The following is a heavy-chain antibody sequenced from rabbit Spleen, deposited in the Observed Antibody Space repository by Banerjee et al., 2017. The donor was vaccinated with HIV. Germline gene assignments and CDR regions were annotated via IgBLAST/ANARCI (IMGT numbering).Heavy chain of an antibody. D-gene: IGHD4-1*01. V-gene: IGHV1S7*01. CDR1: GFAFGTYY. CDR2: IDPVFGIA. CDR3: ARETSSGWGIITFYFTL. Sequence: CKASGFAFGTYYMSWVRQAPGKGLEWIGYIDPVFGIAVYASWVNGRFTISSHNAQNTLYLQLNSLTAADTATYFCARETSSGWGIITFYFTLWGPGTLVTVS. J-gene: IGHJ4*01.